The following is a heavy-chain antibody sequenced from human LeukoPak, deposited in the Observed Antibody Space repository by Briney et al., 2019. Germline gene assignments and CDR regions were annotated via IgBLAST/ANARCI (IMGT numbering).Heavy chain of an antibody. CDR2: INSDGSWT. J-gene: IGHJ4*02. D-gene: IGHD3-3*01. V-gene: IGHV3-74*01. CDR3: ARDRSGYYPPLPFDY. CDR1: GNYW. Sequence: GGSLRLSCAAAGNYWMHWVRQAPGKGLVWVSHINSDGSWTSYADSVKGRFTISKDNAKNTVYLQMNSLRAEDTAVYYCARDRSGYYPPLPFDYWGQGTLVTVSS.